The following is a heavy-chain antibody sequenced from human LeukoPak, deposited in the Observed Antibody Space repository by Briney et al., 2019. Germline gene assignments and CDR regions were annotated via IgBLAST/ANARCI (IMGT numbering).Heavy chain of an antibody. V-gene: IGHV3-74*01. J-gene: IGHJ4*02. CDR2: INTDGSST. CDR3: ARDWVYKIDY. D-gene: IGHD5-24*01. CDR1: AFTFSSFW. Sequence: GGSLRLSCAASAFTFSSFWMNWVRQAPGKGLVWVSRINTDGSSTSYADSVKGRFTISRDNAKNTLILQMNSLRVEDTAVYYCARDWVYKIDYWGRGTLVTVSS.